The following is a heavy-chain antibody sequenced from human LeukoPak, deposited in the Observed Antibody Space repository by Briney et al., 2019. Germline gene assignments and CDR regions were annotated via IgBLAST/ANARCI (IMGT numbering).Heavy chain of an antibody. CDR1: GFTFSSYG. Sequence: PGGSLRLSCAASGFTFSSYGMHWVRQAPGKGLEWVAFIRYDGSNKYYADSVKGRFTISRDNSKNTLYLQMNSLRAEDTAVYYCACAGYDYYYYYYMDVWGKGTTVTISS. CDR2: IRYDGSNK. D-gene: IGHD5-12*01. J-gene: IGHJ6*03. V-gene: IGHV3-30*02. CDR3: ACAGYDYYYYYYMDV.